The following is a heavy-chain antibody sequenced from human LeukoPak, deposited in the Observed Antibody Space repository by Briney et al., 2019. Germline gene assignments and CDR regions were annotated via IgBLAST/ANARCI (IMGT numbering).Heavy chain of an antibody. CDR1: GFTFSSYS. V-gene: IGHV3-21*01. CDR2: ISSSSSYI. CDR3: ARDPAVAGTAFLGY. D-gene: IGHD6-19*01. J-gene: IGHJ4*02. Sequence: GGSLRLSCAASGFTFSSYSMNWVRQAPGKGLEWVSSISSSSSYIYYADSVKGRFTISRDNAKNSLYLQMNSLRAEDTAVYYCARDPAVAGTAFLGYWGQGTLVTVSS.